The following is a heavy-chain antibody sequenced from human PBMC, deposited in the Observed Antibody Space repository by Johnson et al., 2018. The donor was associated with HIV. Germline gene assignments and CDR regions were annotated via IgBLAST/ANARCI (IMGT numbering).Heavy chain of an antibody. D-gene: IGHD3-22*01. Sequence: QLVESGGGVVQPGRSLRLSCAASGFTFSSYAMHWVRQAPGNGLEWVAVISYDGSNKYYADSVKGRFTISRDNSKNTLYLQMNSLRAEDTAVYYCARYSYYYDSSGAFDIWGQGTMVTVSS. CDR3: ARYSYYYDSSGAFDI. CDR1: GFTFSSYA. CDR2: ISYDGSNK. J-gene: IGHJ3*02. V-gene: IGHV3-30*14.